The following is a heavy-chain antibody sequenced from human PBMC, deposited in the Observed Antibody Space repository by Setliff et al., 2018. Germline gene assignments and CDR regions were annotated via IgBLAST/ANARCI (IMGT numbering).Heavy chain of an antibody. D-gene: IGHD2-2*01. CDR3: RLAHGSNNCEEALDY. CDR1: GGSVNDYY. V-gene: IGHV4-59*04. CDR2: SYYLGAT. Sequence: PSETLSLTCTVSGGSVNDYYWSWIRRPPGKGLEWIGYSYYLGATKYTPSLKGRVSISVDTAENQVSLKVNSVTAADTAVYYFRLAHGSNNCEEALDYWSQGTLVTVSS. J-gene: IGHJ4*02.